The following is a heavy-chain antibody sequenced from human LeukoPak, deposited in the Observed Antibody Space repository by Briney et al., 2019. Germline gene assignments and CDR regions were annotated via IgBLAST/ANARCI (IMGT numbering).Heavy chain of an antibody. J-gene: IGHJ4*02. V-gene: IGHV4-61*02. Sequence: PSETLSLTCTVSGGSISSGSYYWNWIRQPAGKGLEWIGRIYTSGSTYYNPSLKSRVTISVDTSKNQFSLKLSSLTAADTAVYYCVRTISATIENWGQGTLVTVSS. CDR2: IYTSGST. CDR1: GGSISSGSYY. CDR3: VRTISATIEN. D-gene: IGHD3-9*01.